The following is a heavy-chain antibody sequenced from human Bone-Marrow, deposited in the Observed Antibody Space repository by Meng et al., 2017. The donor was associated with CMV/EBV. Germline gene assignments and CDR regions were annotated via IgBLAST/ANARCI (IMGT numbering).Heavy chain of an antibody. V-gene: IGHV4-39*07. CDR3: ASAQVVVAATRLTWFDP. CDR2: IYYSGST. J-gene: IGHJ5*02. D-gene: IGHD2-15*01. CDR1: GGSISSSSYY. Sequence: SETLSLTCTVSGGSISSSSYYWGWIRQPPGKGLEWIGSIYYSGSTYYNPSLKSRVTISVDTSKNQFSLKLSSVTAADTAVYYCASAQVVVAATRLTWFDPWGQGTTVTVSS.